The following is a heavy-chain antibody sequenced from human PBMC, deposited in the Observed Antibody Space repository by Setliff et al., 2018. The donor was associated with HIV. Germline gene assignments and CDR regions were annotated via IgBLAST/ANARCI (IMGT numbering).Heavy chain of an antibody. CDR3: ARGPHRVVGTTTLLYHFDY. D-gene: IGHD1-26*01. V-gene: IGHV4-38-2*01. CDR1: GYSISSGYY. CDR2: IHHSGTT. J-gene: IGHJ4*02. Sequence: PSETLSLTCAVSGYSISSGYYWAWIRQSPGKGLDWIGSIHHSGTTYYNPSLKSRVTISVDTTTNQVSLQVNSVTAVDTAVYYCARGPHRVVGTTTLLYHFDYWGLGTLVTVSS.